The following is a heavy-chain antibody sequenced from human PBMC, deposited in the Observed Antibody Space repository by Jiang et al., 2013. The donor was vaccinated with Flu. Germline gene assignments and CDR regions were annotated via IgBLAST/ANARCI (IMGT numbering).Heavy chain of an antibody. CDR3: ASSSGYYYGNFQH. Sequence: VKVSCKASGYTLTDYHLHWVRQAPGQGLEWLGWINPNSGNTGYAQKFQGRVTMTRNTSVSTAYMELSSLRSEDTAVYYCASSSGYYYGNFQHWGQGTLVTVSS. CDR2: INPNSGNT. D-gene: IGHD3-22*01. J-gene: IGHJ1*01. V-gene: IGHV1-8*02. CDR1: GYTLTDYH.